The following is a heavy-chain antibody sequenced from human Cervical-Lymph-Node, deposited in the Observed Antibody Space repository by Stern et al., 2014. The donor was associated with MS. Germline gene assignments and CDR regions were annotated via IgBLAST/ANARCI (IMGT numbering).Heavy chain of an antibody. V-gene: IGHV3-15*01. CDR1: GFTFTNAW. D-gene: IGHD4-17*01. CDR2: FKSKTDAGTT. J-gene: IGHJ4*02. Sequence: EVQLVESGGGLVKPGGSLRLSCAASGFTFTNAWMSWVRQAPGKGLEWVGRFKSKTDAGTTDYAAPVKGRFTISRDDSKNTLYLQMNSLKTEDTAVYYCTTAVTPSPFDYWGQGTLVTVSS. CDR3: TTAVTPSPFDY.